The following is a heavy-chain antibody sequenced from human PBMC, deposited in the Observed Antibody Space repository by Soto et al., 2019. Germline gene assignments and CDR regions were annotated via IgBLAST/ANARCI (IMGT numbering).Heavy chain of an antibody. J-gene: IGHJ4*02. Sequence: EVQLLESGGGLVQPGGSLRLSCAASGFSFSNYAMSWDRQAPGKGLEWVSSITSGGDSTYFADSVRGRFTISRDNSKSTLYLQLNSLRPEDTALYFCTNGPSIAGDSWGQGTLVTVSS. CDR3: TNGPSIAGDS. V-gene: IGHV3-23*01. CDR1: GFSFSNYA. D-gene: IGHD2-15*01. CDR2: ITSGGDST.